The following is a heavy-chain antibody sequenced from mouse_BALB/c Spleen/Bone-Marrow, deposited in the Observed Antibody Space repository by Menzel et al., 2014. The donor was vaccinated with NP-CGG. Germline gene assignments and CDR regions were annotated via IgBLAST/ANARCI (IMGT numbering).Heavy chain of an antibody. V-gene: IGHV2-3*01. CDR3: ARLAKTWYFDV. Sequence: VKLQESGPGLVAPSQSLSITCAVSGFSLTSYGVSWVRQPPGKGLECLGVTWGDGSTNYHSALISRLSISKDNSKSQVFIKLNSLQTDDTATYYCARLAKTWYFDVWGAGTTVTVSS. J-gene: IGHJ1*01. CDR2: TWGDGST. CDR1: GFSLTSYG. D-gene: IGHD2-10*02.